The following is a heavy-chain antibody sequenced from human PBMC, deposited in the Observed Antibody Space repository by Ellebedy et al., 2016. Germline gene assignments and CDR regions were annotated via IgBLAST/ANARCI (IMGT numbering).Heavy chain of an antibody. J-gene: IGHJ4*02. CDR1: GFTFSNYW. D-gene: IGHD3-22*01. CDR2: IKSDGTTT. CDR3: ARGYFYDSRGYYYS. V-gene: IGHV3-74*01. Sequence: GESLKISXAASGFTFSNYWMHWVRRAPGKGLVWVARIKSDGTTTNYADSVKGRFTISRDNAKNTLYLQMNGLRAEDTAIYYCARGYFYDSRGYYYSWGQGTLVTVSA.